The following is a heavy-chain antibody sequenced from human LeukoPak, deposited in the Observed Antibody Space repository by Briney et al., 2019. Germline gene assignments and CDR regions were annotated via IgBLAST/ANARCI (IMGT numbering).Heavy chain of an antibody. CDR3: ARTPGYSILGP. J-gene: IGHJ5*02. Sequence: SETLSLICTVSGGSLSSYYWSWIRQPPGKGLEWIGYIYYSGSTNYNPSLKSRVTISVDTSKNQFSLKLSSVTAADTAVYYCARTPGYSILGPWGQGTLVTVSS. V-gene: IGHV4-59*01. D-gene: IGHD4-11*01. CDR1: GGSLSSYY. CDR2: IYYSGST.